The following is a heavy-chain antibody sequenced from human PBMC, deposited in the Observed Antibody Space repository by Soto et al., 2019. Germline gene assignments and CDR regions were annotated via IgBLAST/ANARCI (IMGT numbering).Heavy chain of an antibody. CDR3: AITAGLLNFGSNWFDP. Sequence: GESLKISCKGSGYSFSSYWSSWVRQMPGKGLEWMGRIDPSDSYTNYSPSFQGHVTISADKSISTAYLQWSSLKASDTAMYYCAITAGLLNFGSNWFDPWGQGTLVTVSS. CDR1: GYSFSSYW. CDR2: IDPSDSYT. V-gene: IGHV5-10-1*01. D-gene: IGHD3-10*01. J-gene: IGHJ5*02.